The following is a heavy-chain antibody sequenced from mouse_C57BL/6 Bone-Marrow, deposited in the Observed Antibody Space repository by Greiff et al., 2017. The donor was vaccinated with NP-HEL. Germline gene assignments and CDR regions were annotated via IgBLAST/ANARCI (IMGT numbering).Heavy chain of an antibody. Sequence: LQESGPELVKPGASVTISCTASGYSFTDYNMNWVKQSPGKSLEWLGVISPNYGTTSYNQTFKGKATLTVDQTSSTAYMQLNSLSSEDTAVYYGALRFAYWGQGTLVTVSA. CDR2: ISPNYGTT. D-gene: IGHD2-12*01. CDR1: GYSFTDYN. CDR3: ALRFAY. J-gene: IGHJ3*01. V-gene: IGHV1-39*01.